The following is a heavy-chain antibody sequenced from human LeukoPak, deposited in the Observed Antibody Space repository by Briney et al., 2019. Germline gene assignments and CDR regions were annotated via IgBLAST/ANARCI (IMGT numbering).Heavy chain of an antibody. Sequence: GGSLRLSCTASGFTVSNNYMSWVRQAPGKGLESVSVIHGGGSTSYADSVKGRFTISRDNSKNTLYLQMNRLRTEDTAVYYCARGGPGYCGTTSCLGGDAFDIWGQGTMVTVSS. CDR3: ARGGPGYCGTTSCLGGDAFDI. J-gene: IGHJ3*02. V-gene: IGHV3-66*02. D-gene: IGHD2-2*01. CDR2: IHGGGST. CDR1: GFTVSNNY.